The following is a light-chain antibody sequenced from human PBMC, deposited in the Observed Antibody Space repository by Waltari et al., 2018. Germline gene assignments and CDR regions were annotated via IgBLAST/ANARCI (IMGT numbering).Light chain of an antibody. CDR2: DVS. Sequence: QSALTQPRSVSGSPGQSVTISGTGTSTDVGGYNYFSRYQQHPGKAPKLMIYDVSKRPSGVPDRFSGSKSGNTASLTISGLQAEDEADYYCCSYAGSYTFYVFGTGTKVTVL. V-gene: IGLV2-11*01. J-gene: IGLJ1*01. CDR3: CSYAGSYTFYV. CDR1: STDVGGYNY.